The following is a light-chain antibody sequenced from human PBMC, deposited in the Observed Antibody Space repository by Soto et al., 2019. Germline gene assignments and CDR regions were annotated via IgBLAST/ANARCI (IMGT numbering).Light chain of an antibody. J-gene: IGKJ1*01. CDR2: DAS. Sequence: EIVLTQSPGTLSLSPGERATLSCRASQSVSNNYLAWYQQKPGQAPRLIYDASGRATGIPDRFSGSGSGTDFTLAISRLEPEDFAVYYCHQYGTSPRTFGQGTRVEVK. V-gene: IGKV3-20*01. CDR3: HQYGTSPRT. CDR1: QSVSNNY.